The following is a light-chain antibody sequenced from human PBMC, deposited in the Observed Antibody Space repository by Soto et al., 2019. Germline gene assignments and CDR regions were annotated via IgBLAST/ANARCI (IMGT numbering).Light chain of an antibody. J-gene: IGKJ4*01. CDR3: QQTIINPLP. V-gene: IGKV1-39*01. CDR1: QSISTY. Sequence: DIQMTQSPSSLSASVGDRVTITCRASQSISTYLNWYQQKPGKAPRLLIFGASNLQSGVPSRFSGSGSGTDFTLTISSLQPDDFATYFCQQTIINPLPFGGGTKVEVK. CDR2: GAS.